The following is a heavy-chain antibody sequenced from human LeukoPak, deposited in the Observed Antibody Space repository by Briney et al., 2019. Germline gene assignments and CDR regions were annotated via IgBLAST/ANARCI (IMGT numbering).Heavy chain of an antibody. CDR1: GFIVRSNY. Sequence: GGSLRLSCAASGFIVRSNYMSWVRQAPGKGLEWVSVIYSGGSTHYADSVKGRFTISRDNSKNTLYLQMNSLRGKDTAMNYCERGGASNYASCHGWGKGTTVTVSS. J-gene: IGHJ6*04. D-gene: IGHD4-11*01. CDR3: ERGGASNYASCHG. CDR2: IYSGGST. V-gene: IGHV3-66*02.